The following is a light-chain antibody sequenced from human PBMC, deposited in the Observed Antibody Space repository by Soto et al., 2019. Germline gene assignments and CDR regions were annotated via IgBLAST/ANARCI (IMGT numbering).Light chain of an antibody. Sequence: EIVLTQSPGSLSLSPGQRATLSCRASKSVDPTFFAWYQKKPGKAPRLLIYGASKRATGIPDRFSGSGSGTDFTLIISRLEPEDFAVYYCQQYMSSVTFGQGTKVEIK. V-gene: IGKV3-20*01. J-gene: IGKJ1*01. CDR1: KSVDPTF. CDR2: GAS. CDR3: QQYMSSVT.